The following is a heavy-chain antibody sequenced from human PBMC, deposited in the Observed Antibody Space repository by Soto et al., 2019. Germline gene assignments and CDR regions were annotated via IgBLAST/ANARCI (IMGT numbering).Heavy chain of an antibody. Sequence: QVQLVQSGAEVMKPGASVKVSCKASGFTVPTYFMHWLRQAPGQGLEWMGIISPSGDATSYAEKFKGRVTVTKDTSTTTLYIELSSLRSEATAVYYCARDWRYSSGLDYWGQGTLVTVSS. D-gene: IGHD6-19*01. V-gene: IGHV1-46*01. CDR3: ARDWRYSSGLDY. CDR1: GFTVPTYF. J-gene: IGHJ4*02. CDR2: ISPSGDAT.